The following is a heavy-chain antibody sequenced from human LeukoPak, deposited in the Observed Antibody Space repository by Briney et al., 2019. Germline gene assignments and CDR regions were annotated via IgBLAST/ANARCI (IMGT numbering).Heavy chain of an antibody. CDR2: IWYDGSNK. J-gene: IGHJ4*02. Sequence: GGSLRLSCAASGFTFSTYWMSWVRQAPGKGLDWVAFIWYDGSNKYHTDSVKGRFTISRDTSKNTVYLQMNSLRVEDTAVYYCARGDWGMYYFDYWGQGTLVTVSS. CDR1: GFTFSTYW. D-gene: IGHD7-27*01. V-gene: IGHV3-30*02. CDR3: ARGDWGMYYFDY.